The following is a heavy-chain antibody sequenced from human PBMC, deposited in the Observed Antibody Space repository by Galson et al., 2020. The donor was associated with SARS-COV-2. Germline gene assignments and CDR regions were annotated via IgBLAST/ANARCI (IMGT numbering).Heavy chain of an antibody. Sequence: GGSLRLSCAASGFTFSSYGMHWVRQAPGKGLEWVAVISYDGSNKYYADSVKGRFTISRDNSKNTLYLQMNSLRAEDTAVYYCAKDGAYYDFWSGDFPDPHYYYYGMDVWGQGTRVTVSS. D-gene: IGHD3-3*01. CDR1: GFTFSSYG. CDR3: AKDGAYYDFWSGDFPDPHYYYYGMDV. CDR2: ISYDGSNK. V-gene: IGHV3-30*18. J-gene: IGHJ6*02.